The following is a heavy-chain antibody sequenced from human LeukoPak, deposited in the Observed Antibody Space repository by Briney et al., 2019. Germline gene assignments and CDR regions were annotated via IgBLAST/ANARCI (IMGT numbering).Heavy chain of an antibody. D-gene: IGHD4-17*01. V-gene: IGHV3-53*01. J-gene: IGHJ4*02. Sequence: GGSLRLSCALSGLTVNDNYMSWVRQAPGKGLEWVSLIFPDGQTYYADFVQGRFSISRDMSRNILFLDMSSLRAEDTAVFFCARANPVYGDFDYWGQGTLVTVSS. CDR3: ARANPVYGDFDY. CDR2: IFPDGQT. CDR1: GLTVNDNY.